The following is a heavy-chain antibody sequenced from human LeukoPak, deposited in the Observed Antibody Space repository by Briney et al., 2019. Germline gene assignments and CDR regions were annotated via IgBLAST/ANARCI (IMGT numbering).Heavy chain of an antibody. Sequence: ASVKVSCKASGGTFSSYAISWVRQAPGQGLEWMGWINPNSGGTNYAQKFQGRVTMTRDTSISTAYMELSRLRSDDTAVYYCARGGDSSSFFDYWGQGTLVTVSS. V-gene: IGHV1-2*02. D-gene: IGHD6-6*01. CDR2: INPNSGGT. J-gene: IGHJ4*02. CDR1: GGTFSSYA. CDR3: ARGGDSSSFFDY.